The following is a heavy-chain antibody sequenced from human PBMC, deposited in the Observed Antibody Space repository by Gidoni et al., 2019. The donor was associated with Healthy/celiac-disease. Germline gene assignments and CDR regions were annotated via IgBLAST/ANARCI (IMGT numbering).Heavy chain of an antibody. CDR3: ARVEDGYCSGGSCYWFDY. CDR2: IYYSGRT. CDR1: VASISSYY. J-gene: IGHJ4*02. V-gene: IGHV4-59*01. D-gene: IGHD2-15*01. Sequence: QVHLKETGPGLVKPSETLSLPCTGSVASISSYYWSWIRQPPGKGLEWIGYIYYSGRTNYNPSLKSRVTISVDTSKNQFSLKLSSVTAADTAVYYCARVEDGYCSGGSCYWFDYWGQGTLVTVSS.